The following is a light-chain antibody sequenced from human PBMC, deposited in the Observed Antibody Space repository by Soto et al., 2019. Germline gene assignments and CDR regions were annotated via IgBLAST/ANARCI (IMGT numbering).Light chain of an antibody. CDR1: QSVSSH. V-gene: IGKV3-11*01. Sequence: EIVMRQYPATLSVSPGEKATLSCRASQSVSSHLAWYQQKPGQAPRLLIYDASNRATGIPARFSGSGSGTDFTLTISSLEPEDFAVYYCQQRSNWVTFGQGTRLEIK. J-gene: IGKJ5*01. CDR2: DAS. CDR3: QQRSNWVT.